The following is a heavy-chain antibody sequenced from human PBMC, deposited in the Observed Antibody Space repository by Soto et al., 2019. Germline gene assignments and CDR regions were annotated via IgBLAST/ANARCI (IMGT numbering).Heavy chain of an antibody. CDR2: INQSGSP. CDR3: ARLRRLAAVANYYYHSMDV. CDR1: GGPLSGYF. D-gene: IGHD6-19*01. Sequence: SETLSLTCAVYGGPLSGYFWSWIRQSPGKGLEWIGEINQSGSPSYHPSLKSRVTISADTSKNQFSLKLSSVTAADTAVYYCARLRRLAAVANYYYHSMDVWGQGTTVTVSS. J-gene: IGHJ6*02. V-gene: IGHV4-34*01.